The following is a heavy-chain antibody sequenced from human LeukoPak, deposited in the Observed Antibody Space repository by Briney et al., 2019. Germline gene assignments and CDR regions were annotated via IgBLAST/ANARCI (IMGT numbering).Heavy chain of an antibody. CDR2: IYYSGST. V-gene: IGHV4-61*05. D-gene: IGHD1-26*01. Sequence: PSETLSLTCTVSGGSISSSRYYWDWIRQPPGKGLEWIGSIYYSGSTNYNPSLKSRVTISVDTSKNQFSLKLSSVTAADTAVYYCARGGNYWPQWWFDPWGRGTLVSVSS. CDR1: GGSISSSRYY. CDR3: ARGGNYWPQWWFDP. J-gene: IGHJ5*02.